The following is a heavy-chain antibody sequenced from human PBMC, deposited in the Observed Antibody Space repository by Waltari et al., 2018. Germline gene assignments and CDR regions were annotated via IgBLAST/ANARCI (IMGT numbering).Heavy chain of an antibody. V-gene: IGHV3-48*04. Sequence: EVQLVESGGGWVQPGGSLRLSGAASGFTFSRDNMNWVRQAPGKGREWLSYISSFGTTDYADSVKGRFTISRDNADNSLSLQMNSLRAEDTAVYYCARAKTGDYYYYYMDVWGKGTTVTISS. CDR2: ISSFGTT. CDR3: ARAKTGDYYYYYMDV. J-gene: IGHJ6*03. CDR1: GFTFSRDN. D-gene: IGHD3-10*01.